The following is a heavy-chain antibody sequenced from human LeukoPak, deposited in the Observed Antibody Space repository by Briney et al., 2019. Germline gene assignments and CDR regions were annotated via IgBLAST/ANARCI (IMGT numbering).Heavy chain of an antibody. D-gene: IGHD6-6*01. CDR2: ISSSSSYI. CDR3: ARDLDSSSSVFDY. J-gene: IGHJ4*02. Sequence: PGGSLRLSCAASGFTFSSYSMNWVRQAPGKGLEWVSSISSSSSYIYYADSVKGRFTISRDNAKNSLYLQMNSLRAEDTAVYYCARDLDSSSSVFDYWGQGTLVTVSS. V-gene: IGHV3-21*01. CDR1: GFTFSSYS.